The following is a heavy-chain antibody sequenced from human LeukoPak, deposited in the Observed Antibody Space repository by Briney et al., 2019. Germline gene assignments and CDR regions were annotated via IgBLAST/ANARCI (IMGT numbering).Heavy chain of an antibody. CDR3: AKDRGYVVVPAKDRNYYYYMDV. J-gene: IGHJ6*03. CDR1: GGSISSSNW. D-gene: IGHD2-2*01. V-gene: IGHV4-4*02. CDR2: IYHSGST. Sequence: SGTLSLTCAVSGGSISSSNWWSWVRQPPGKGLEWIGEIYHSGSTNYNPSLKSRVTISVDKSKNQFSLKLSSVTAADTAVYYCAKDRGYVVVPAKDRNYYYYMDVWGKGTTVTVSS.